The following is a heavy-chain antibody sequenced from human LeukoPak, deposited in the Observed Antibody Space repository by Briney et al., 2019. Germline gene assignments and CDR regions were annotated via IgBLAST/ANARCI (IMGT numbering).Heavy chain of an antibody. J-gene: IGHJ3*02. CDR3: ARSMVRGVDDAFDI. V-gene: IGHV1-8*01. CDR1: GYTFTSYD. Sequence: ASVKVSCKASGYTFTSYDINWVRQATGQGLEWMGWMNANSGNTGYAQKFQGRVTMTRNTSISRAYMELSSLRSEDTAVYYCARSMVRGVDDAFDIWGQGTMVTVSS. CDR2: MNANSGNT. D-gene: IGHD3-10*01.